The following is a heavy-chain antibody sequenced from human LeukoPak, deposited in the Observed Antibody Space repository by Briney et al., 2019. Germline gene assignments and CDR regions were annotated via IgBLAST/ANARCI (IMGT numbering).Heavy chain of an antibody. CDR3: ARALLLWFGEGGFDP. Sequence: GSLRLSCAASRFTFSSYGMHWVRQAPGKGLEWVAVISFDGSNKYYVDSVKGRFTISRDNSKNTLYLQMNSLRAEDTAVYYCARALLLWFGEGGFDPWGQGTLVTVSS. CDR2: ISFDGSNK. D-gene: IGHD3-10*01. J-gene: IGHJ5*02. V-gene: IGHV3-30*03. CDR1: RFTFSSYG.